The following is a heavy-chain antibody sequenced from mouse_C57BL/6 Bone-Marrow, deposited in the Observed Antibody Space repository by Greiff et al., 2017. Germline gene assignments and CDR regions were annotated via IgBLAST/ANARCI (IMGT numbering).Heavy chain of an antibody. CDR2: IDPENGDT. V-gene: IGHV14-4*01. Sequence: EVKLQESGAELVRPGASVKLSCTASGFNIKDDYMHWVKQRPEQGLEWIGWIDPENGDTEYASKFQGKATITADTSSNTAYLQLSSLTSEDTAVYYCATGSRYYDAMHYWGQGTSVTVSS. CDR3: ATGSRYYDAMHY. D-gene: IGHD1-1*02. CDR1: GFNIKDDY. J-gene: IGHJ4*01.